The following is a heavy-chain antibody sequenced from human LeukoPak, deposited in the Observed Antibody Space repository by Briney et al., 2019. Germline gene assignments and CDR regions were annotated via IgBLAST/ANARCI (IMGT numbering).Heavy chain of an antibody. J-gene: IGHJ3*02. Sequence: PGGSLRLSCAASGFTFSSYSMNWVRQAPGKGLEWVSAISGSGGSTYYADSVKGRFTISRDNSKNTLYLQTNSLRAEDTAVYYCANWRSGSYYFLWAEGDLHAFDIWGQGTMVTVSS. D-gene: IGHD1-26*01. CDR2: ISGSGGST. V-gene: IGHV3-23*01. CDR1: GFTFSSYS. CDR3: ANWRSGSYYFLWAEGDLHAFDI.